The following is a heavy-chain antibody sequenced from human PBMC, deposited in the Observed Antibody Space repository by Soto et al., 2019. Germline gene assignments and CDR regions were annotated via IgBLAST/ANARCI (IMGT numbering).Heavy chain of an antibody. CDR3: AKSLGYTSSWFVY. V-gene: IGHV5-51*01. CDR1: GYSFTSNW. Sequence: GESLKISCKGSGYSFTSNWIGWVRQMPGKGLEWMGIIYPGDSDTRYSPSFQGQVTISADESINTAYLEWSSLKASDTAMYYCAKSLGYTSSWFVYWGQGTLVTVSS. J-gene: IGHJ5*01. D-gene: IGHD5-12*01. CDR2: IYPGDSDT.